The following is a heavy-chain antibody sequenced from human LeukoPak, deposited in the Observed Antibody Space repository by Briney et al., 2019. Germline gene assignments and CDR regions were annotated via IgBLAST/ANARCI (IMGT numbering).Heavy chain of an antibody. CDR2: ISCDGSNK. D-gene: IGHD6-19*01. Sequence: GGSLRLSCAASGFTFSSYAMHWVRQAPGKGLEWVAVISCDGSNKYYADSVKGRFTISRDNSKNTLYLQMNSLRAEDTAVYYCARDIIAVAGTYYYYYYGMDVWGQGTTVTVSS. CDR1: GFTFSSYA. CDR3: ARDIIAVAGTYYYYYYGMDV. V-gene: IGHV3-30*04. J-gene: IGHJ6*02.